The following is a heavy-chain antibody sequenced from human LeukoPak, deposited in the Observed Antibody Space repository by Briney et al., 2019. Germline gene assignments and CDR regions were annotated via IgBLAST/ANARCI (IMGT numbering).Heavy chain of an antibody. Sequence: SETLSLTCTVSGYSINNGYYWGWIRQPPGKGLEWIGSIYHSGSTYYNPSLMSRVSISVDTSKNQFSLKLSSMTAADTAVYYCARIWSGYDGLDYWGQGTLVTVSS. CDR2: IYHSGST. D-gene: IGHD3-3*01. V-gene: IGHV4-38-2*02. CDR1: GYSINNGYY. CDR3: ARIWSGYDGLDY. J-gene: IGHJ4*02.